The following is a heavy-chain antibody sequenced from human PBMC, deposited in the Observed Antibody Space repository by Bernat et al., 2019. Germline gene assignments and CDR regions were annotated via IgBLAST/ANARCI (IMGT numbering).Heavy chain of an antibody. J-gene: IGHJ4*02. CDR1: GFTFSSYA. Sequence: EVQLLESGGGLVQPGGSLRLSCAASGFTFSSYAMRWVRQAPGKGLEWVSAISGSGGSTYYADSVKGRFTISRDNSKNTLYLQMNSLRAEDTAVYYCAPPGGGVPAARWGQGTLVTVSS. D-gene: IGHD2-2*01. V-gene: IGHV3-23*01. CDR3: APPGGGVPAAR. CDR2: ISGSGGST.